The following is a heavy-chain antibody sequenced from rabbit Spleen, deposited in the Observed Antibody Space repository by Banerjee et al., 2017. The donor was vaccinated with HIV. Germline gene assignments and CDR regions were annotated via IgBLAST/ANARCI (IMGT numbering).Heavy chain of an antibody. CDR3: ARDGAGGSYFAL. V-gene: IGHV1S45*01. D-gene: IGHD8-1*01. J-gene: IGHJ3*01. CDR1: GFTLSSSYY. Sequence: QEQLEESGGDLVKPEGSLTLTCTASGFTLSSSYYMCWVRQAPGKGPEWIACISAGSSGSTWYATWAKGRFTVSKASSTTVTLQMTSLTAADTATYFCARDGAGGSYFALWGQGTLVTVS. CDR2: ISAGSSGST.